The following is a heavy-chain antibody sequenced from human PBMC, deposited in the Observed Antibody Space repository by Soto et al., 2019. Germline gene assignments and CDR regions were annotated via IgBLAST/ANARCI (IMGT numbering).Heavy chain of an antibody. D-gene: IGHD3-10*01. V-gene: IGHV4-4*02. CDR2: IYHSGNT. CDR1: GDSISIRNW. J-gene: IGHJ6*02. Sequence: QVQLQESDPGLVKPSGTVSLGFAVSGDSISIRNWWSWVGQSPEKGLEWVWEIYHSGNTNYNAALKSRVTISQDESKNQLSLQRSSVTAADTAVHYRARARTDGEGFGYYYGMDVFCQGTTVTVSS. CDR3: ARARTDGEGFGYYYGMDV.